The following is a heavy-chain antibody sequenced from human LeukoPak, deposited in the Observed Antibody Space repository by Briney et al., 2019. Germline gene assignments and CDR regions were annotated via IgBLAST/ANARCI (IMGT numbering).Heavy chain of an antibody. CDR3: AKPRGSCSSTSCYIDAFDI. Sequence: GGSLRLSCAASGFTFSSYAMSWVRQAPGKGLEWVSAISGSGGSTYYADSVKGRFTISRDNSKYTLYLQMNSLRAEDTAVYYCAKPRGSCSSTSCYIDAFDIWGQGTMVTVSS. CDR2: ISGSGGST. J-gene: IGHJ3*02. CDR1: GFTFSSYA. D-gene: IGHD2-2*01. V-gene: IGHV3-23*01.